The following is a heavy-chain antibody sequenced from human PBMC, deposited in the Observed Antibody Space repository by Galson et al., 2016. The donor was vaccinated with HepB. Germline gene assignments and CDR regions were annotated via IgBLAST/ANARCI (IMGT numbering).Heavy chain of an antibody. Sequence: SVKVSCKASGYNFTSYGISWVRQAPGQGLEWMGWISAYNGNTNYAQKLQGRVTMTTDTSTSTAYMELRSLRSDDSAVYYCAPRVVTRPDAFDIWGQGTMVTVSS. D-gene: IGHD4-23*01. CDR2: ISAYNGNT. V-gene: IGHV1-18*01. CDR3: APRVVTRPDAFDI. J-gene: IGHJ3*02. CDR1: GYNFTSYG.